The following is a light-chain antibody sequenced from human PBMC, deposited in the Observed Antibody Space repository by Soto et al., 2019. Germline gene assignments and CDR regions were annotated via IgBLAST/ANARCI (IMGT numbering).Light chain of an antibody. CDR2: GAS. CDR1: QGVSRK. Sequence: DIVMTQSPATLSVAPGERVTFSCRASQGVSRKLAWYQHKPGQAPRLLISGASTRATGIPARFSGSGSGTEFTLTISSLQSEDSAVYYCQQYNNWPSWTFGQGTKVDIK. CDR3: QQYNNWPSWT. V-gene: IGKV3-15*01. J-gene: IGKJ1*01.